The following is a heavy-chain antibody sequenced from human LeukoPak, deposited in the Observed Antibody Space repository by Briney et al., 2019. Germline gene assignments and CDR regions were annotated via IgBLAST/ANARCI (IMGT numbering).Heavy chain of an antibody. D-gene: IGHD3-22*01. CDR3: AKGQGNYYDSSGYYVGFVCFDY. V-gene: IGHV3-23*01. CDR2: ISGSGGST. J-gene: IGHJ4*02. CDR1: GFTVSSNY. Sequence: GGSLRLSCAASGFTVSSNYMSWVRQAPGKGLEWVSAISGSGGSTYYADSVKGRFTISRGNSKNTLYLQMNSLRAEDTAVYYCAKGQGNYYDSSGYYVGFVCFDYWGQGTLVTVSS.